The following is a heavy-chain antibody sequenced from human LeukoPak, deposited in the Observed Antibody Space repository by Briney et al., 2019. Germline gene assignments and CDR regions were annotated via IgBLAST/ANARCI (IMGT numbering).Heavy chain of an antibody. CDR2: ISGSGGST. V-gene: IGHV3-23*01. D-gene: IGHD4-17*01. J-gene: IGHJ6*02. CDR1: GFTFSSYA. CDR3: AKADGDYPYYYYGMDV. Sequence: GGSLRLSCAASGFTFSSYAMSWVRQAPGKGLEWVSVISGSGGSTYYADSVKGRFTISRDNSKNTLYLQMNSLRAEDTAVYYCAKADGDYPYYYYGMDVWGQGTTVTVSS.